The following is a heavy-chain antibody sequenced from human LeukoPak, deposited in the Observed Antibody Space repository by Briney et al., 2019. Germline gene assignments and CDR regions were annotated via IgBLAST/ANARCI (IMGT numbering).Heavy chain of an antibody. CDR2: IYHSGST. Sequence: SETLSLTCTVSGGSIRSTNYYWSWIRQDPAKGLEWIGYIYHSGSTYYNPALKSRVTISLDTSKNQFSLKFRSVTAADTAVYYCTRANYYDSTGYLPVVYPSDYWGQGTLVTVSS. CDR3: TRANYYDSTGYLPVVYPSDY. J-gene: IGHJ4*02. D-gene: IGHD3-22*01. CDR1: GGSIRSTNYY. V-gene: IGHV4-31*03.